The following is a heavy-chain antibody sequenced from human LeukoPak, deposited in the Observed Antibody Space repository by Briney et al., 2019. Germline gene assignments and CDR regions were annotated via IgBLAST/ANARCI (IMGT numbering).Heavy chain of an antibody. D-gene: IGHD6-13*01. V-gene: IGHV4-39*01. Sequence: SETLSLTCTVPGGSISSSSYYWGWIRQPPGKGLEWIGSIYYSGSTYYNPSLKSRVTISVDTSKNQFSLKLSSVTAADTAVYYCARSPGIAAAGFYYFDYWGQGTLVTVSS. CDR2: IYYSGST. J-gene: IGHJ4*02. CDR1: GGSISSSSYY. CDR3: ARSPGIAAAGFYYFDY.